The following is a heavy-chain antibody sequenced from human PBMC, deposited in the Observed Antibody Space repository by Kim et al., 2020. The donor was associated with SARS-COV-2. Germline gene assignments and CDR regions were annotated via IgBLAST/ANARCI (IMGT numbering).Heavy chain of an antibody. Sequence: GGSLRLSCTASGFTFSNYWMHWVRQAQEKGLVWVSRISPDGTRTDYADSVKGRFTVSRDNAKNTLFLQMNSLRVEDTAVYYCTRGTTATAPSALGDHWG. CDR1: GFTFSNYW. J-gene: IGHJ5*02. V-gene: IGHV3-74*01. CDR3: TRGTTATAPSALGDH. D-gene: IGHD2-21*02. CDR2: ISPDGTRT.